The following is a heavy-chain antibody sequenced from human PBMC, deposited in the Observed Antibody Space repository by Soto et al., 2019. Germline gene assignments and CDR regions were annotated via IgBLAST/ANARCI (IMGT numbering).Heavy chain of an antibody. CDR3: AREDPAGTFAFDI. J-gene: IGHJ3*02. D-gene: IGHD6-13*01. CDR1: GFTFSSYG. V-gene: IGHV3-33*01. CDR2: IWYDGSNK. Sequence: GGSLRLSCAASGFTFSSYGMHWVRQAPGKGLEWVAVIWYDGSNKYYADSVKGRFTISRDNSKNTLYLQMNSLRAEDTAVYYCAREDPAGTFAFDIWGQGTMVTVSS.